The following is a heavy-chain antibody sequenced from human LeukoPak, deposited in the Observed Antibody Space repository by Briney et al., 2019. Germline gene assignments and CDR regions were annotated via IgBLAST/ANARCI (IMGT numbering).Heavy chain of an antibody. V-gene: IGHV3-30*18. CDR1: GFTVSDNF. CDR3: AKDWDNWNDVFAFDI. CDR2: ISYDGGNK. D-gene: IGHD1-1*01. Sequence: GGSLRLSCAASGFTVSDNFMSWVRQAPGKGLEWVAVISYDGGNKYYADSVKGRFTISRDNSKNTLYLQMNSLRAEDTAVYYCAKDWDNWNDVFAFDIWGQGTMVTVSS. J-gene: IGHJ3*02.